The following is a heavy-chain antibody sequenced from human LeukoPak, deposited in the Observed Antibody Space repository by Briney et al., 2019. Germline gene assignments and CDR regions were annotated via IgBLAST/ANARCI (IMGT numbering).Heavy chain of an antibody. CDR1: GYTFTSYD. Sequence: GASVKVSCKASGYTFTSYDINWVRQATGQGLEWMGWINPNSGNTGYAQKFQGRVTMTRNTSISTAYMELSSLRSEDTAVYYCARGDGYCSSTSCYTNWFDPWGQGTLVTVSS. CDR3: ARGDGYCSSTSCYTNWFDP. CDR2: INPNSGNT. V-gene: IGHV1-8*01. D-gene: IGHD2-2*02. J-gene: IGHJ5*02.